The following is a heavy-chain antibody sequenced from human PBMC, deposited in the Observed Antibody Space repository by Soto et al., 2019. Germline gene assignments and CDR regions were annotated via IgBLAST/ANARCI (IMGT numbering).Heavy chain of an antibody. CDR2: INGDGTTI. CDR1: GFTFIPYW. Sequence: PGGSLRLSCAASGFTFIPYWIHWVRQCAGKGLEWVAHINGDGTTIAYADSVKGRFTISRDNAKNTLFLEIKSLRAGDTAVYYCARDRGYPDSFNVWGQGTMVT. V-gene: IGHV3-74*01. D-gene: IGHD3-22*01. CDR3: ARDRGYPDSFNV. J-gene: IGHJ3*01.